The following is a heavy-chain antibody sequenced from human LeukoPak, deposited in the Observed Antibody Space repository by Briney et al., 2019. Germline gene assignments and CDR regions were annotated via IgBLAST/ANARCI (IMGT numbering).Heavy chain of an antibody. D-gene: IGHD3-22*01. V-gene: IGHV4-34*01. J-gene: IGHJ4*02. Sequence: PSETLSLTCAVYGGSFSGYYWSWIRQPPGKGLEWIGEINHSGSTNYNPSLKSRVTISVDTSKNQFSLKLSSVTAADTAVYYCARDLGAYYCDSSSGDYWGQGTLVTVSS. CDR2: INHSGST. CDR3: ARDLGAYYCDSSSGDY. CDR1: GGSFSGYY.